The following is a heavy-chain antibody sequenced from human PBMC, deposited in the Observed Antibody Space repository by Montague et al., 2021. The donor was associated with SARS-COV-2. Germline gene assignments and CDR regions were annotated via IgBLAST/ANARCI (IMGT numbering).Heavy chain of an antibody. Sequence: SGRPYYNPSLKSRVTISVDTSNSHFSLKLSSVTAADTAMYYCSRERDRYYYMDIWGKGNTIKVSS. J-gene: IGHJ6*03. V-gene: IGHV4-30-2*04. CDR3: SRERDRYYYMDI. CDR2: SGRP.